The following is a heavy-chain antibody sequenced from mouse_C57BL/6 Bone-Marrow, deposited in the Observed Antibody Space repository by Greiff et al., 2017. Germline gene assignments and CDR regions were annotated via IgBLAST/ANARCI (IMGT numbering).Heavy chain of an antibody. D-gene: IGHD1-1*01. CDR3: ARSGYYDGSSLFAY. CDR2: INPGSGGT. J-gene: IGHJ3*01. V-gene: IGHV1-54*01. Sequence: QVQLQQSGAELVRPGTSVKVSCKASGYAFTNYLIEWVKQRPGQGLEWIGVINPGSGGTNYNEKFKGKATLTADKSSSTAYMQLSSLTSEDSAVYFCARSGYYDGSSLFAYWGQGTLVTVSA. CDR1: GYAFTNYL.